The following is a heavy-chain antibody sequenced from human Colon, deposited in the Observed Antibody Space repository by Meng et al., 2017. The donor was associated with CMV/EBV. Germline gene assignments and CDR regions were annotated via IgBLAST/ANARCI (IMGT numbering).Heavy chain of an antibody. D-gene: IGHD3-3*01. V-gene: IGHV3-15*01. Sequence: GGSLRLSCAASGFTFSNAWMSWARQAPGKGLEWVGRIKSKTDGGTTDYAAPVKGRFTISRDDSKNTLYLQMNSLKTEDTAVYYCTTMGYDFWSGYGYYYYGMDVWGQGTTVTVSS. CDR3: TTMGYDFWSGYGYYYYGMDV. J-gene: IGHJ6*02. CDR2: IKSKTDGGTT. CDR1: GFTFSNAW.